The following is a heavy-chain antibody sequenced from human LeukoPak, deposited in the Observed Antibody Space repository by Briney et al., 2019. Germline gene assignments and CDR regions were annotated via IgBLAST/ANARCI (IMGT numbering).Heavy chain of an antibody. V-gene: IGHV3-30*04. Sequence: PGGSLRLSCAVSGFTFSTYAMHWVRQAPGKGLEWAALILHDGSNKYYADSVKGRFTISRDNPKSTLYLQMNSLRAEDTAVYYCAELGITMIGGVWGKGTTVTISS. CDR2: ILHDGSNK. D-gene: IGHD3-10*02. CDR3: AELGITMIGGV. J-gene: IGHJ6*04. CDR1: GFTFSTYA.